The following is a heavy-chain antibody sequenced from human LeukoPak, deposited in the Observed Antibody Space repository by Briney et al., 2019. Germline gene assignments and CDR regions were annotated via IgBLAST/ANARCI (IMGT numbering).Heavy chain of an antibody. V-gene: IGHV3-23*01. CDR1: GFPLSGYD. CDR2: TSSSGAGI. D-gene: IGHD2-21*01. CDR3: ARAPVTCGRGAYCYPFDY. J-gene: IGHJ4*02. Sequence: PGGSLRLSCAAFGFPLSGYDMSWLRQAPGKGLEWVSSTSSSGAGIYHADSVRGRFTISRDNSKNTLYLQMNRLRVEDAAVYSCARAPVTCGRGAYCYPFDYWGQGTLVTVSS.